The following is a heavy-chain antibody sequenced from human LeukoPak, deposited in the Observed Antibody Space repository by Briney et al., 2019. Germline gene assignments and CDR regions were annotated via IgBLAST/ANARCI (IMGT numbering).Heavy chain of an antibody. D-gene: IGHD3-10*01. J-gene: IGHJ4*02. CDR2: ISWDGGKT. Sequence: GGSLRLSCAASGFMFRDFTMAFDEHTIHWVRQAPGKGLEWVSLISWDGGKTDYADSVKGRFTISRDNSKNTLYLEMTSLRPEDTAVYYCATALMWFGEVSRDNDYWGQGTLVTVSS. CDR3: ATALMWFGEVSRDNDY. CDR1: GFMFRDFTMAFDEHT. V-gene: IGHV3-43*01.